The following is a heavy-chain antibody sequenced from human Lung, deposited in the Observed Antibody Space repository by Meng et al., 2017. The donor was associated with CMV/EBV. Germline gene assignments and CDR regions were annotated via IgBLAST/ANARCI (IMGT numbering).Heavy chain of an antibody. CDR3: ARLGYYDSSPLGDYFDY. CDR2: INPSGGST. CDR1: GYTFTSYY. J-gene: IGHJ4*02. Sequence: ASXXVSXKASGYTFTSYYMHWVRQAPGQGLEWMGIINPSGGSTSCAQKFQGRVTMTRDTSTSTVYMELSSLRSEDTAVYYCARLGYYDSSPLGDYFDYWGQGTXVTVSS. V-gene: IGHV1-46*01. D-gene: IGHD3-22*01.